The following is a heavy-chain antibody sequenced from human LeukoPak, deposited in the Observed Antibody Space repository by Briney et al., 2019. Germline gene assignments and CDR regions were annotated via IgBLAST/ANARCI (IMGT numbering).Heavy chain of an antibody. Sequence: SETLSLTCNVSGYSINSGYYWSWIRQPPGKGLEWIGNIYHSGSTFYNPSLKSRVTISVDTSKNQFSLKLTSVTATDTAVYFCARGPLGDLFSDAFDIWGQGTKVTVSS. V-gene: IGHV4-38-2*02. D-gene: IGHD3-10*01. CDR3: ARGPLGDLFSDAFDI. CDR1: GYSINSGYY. J-gene: IGHJ3*02. CDR2: IYHSGST.